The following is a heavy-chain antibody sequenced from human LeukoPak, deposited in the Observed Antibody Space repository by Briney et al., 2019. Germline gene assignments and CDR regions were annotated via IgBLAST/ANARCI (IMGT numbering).Heavy chain of an antibody. CDR2: IKQDGSEK. V-gene: IGHV3-7*01. CDR3: AGEYDFWSGYPGLLGY. J-gene: IGHJ4*02. D-gene: IGHD3-3*01. Sequence: GGSLRLSCAASGFTFSSYWMSWVRQAPGKGLEWVANIKQDGSEKYYADSVKGRFTISRDNAKNSLYLQMNSLRAEDTAVYYCAGEYDFWSGYPGLLGYWGQGTLVTLSS. CDR1: GFTFSSYW.